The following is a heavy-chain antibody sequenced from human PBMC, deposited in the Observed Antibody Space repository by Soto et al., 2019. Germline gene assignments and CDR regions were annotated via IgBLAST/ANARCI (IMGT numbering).Heavy chain of an antibody. J-gene: IGHJ4*02. CDR2: IRSKANSYAT. CDR3: TRSYGDYVWDMYYFDY. Sequence: GGSLRLSCAASGFTFSGSAMHWVRQASGKGLEWVGRIRSKANSYATAYAASVKGRFTISRDDSKNTAYLQMNSLKTEDTAVYYCTRSYGDYVWDMYYFDYWGQGTLVTVSS. V-gene: IGHV3-73*01. D-gene: IGHD4-17*01. CDR1: GFTFSGSA.